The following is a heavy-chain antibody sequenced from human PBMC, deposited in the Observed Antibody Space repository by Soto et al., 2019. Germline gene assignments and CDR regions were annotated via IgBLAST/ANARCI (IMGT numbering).Heavy chain of an antibody. D-gene: IGHD3-22*01. CDR2: ITNTGGRT. Sequence: QLLESGGRSLQPGGSLRLSCVASAFTFSRYDMTWVRQAPGKVLEWVSSITNTGGRTYYADSVKGRFIISRDNSKNTRFLQMNSLRAEGTAVYFCGRGSIIMIHMWFDPRGQGTLVTVPS. J-gene: IGHJ5*02. CDR3: GRGSIIMIHMWFDP. CDR1: AFTFSRYD. V-gene: IGHV3-23*01.